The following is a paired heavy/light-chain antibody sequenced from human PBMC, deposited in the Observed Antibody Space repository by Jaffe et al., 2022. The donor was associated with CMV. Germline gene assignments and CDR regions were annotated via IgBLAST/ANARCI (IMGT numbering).Light chain of an antibody. J-gene: IGKJ1*01. Sequence: DIQMTQSPSSLSASVGDRVTITCRASQSISDNLNWYQQKPGKAPNLLIFGTSTLQSGVPSRFSGSGSGTDFTLTISNLQLEDFATYYCQQSYSTWTFGQGTKVEIK. CDR1: QSISDN. V-gene: IGKV1-39*01. CDR3: QQSYSTWT. CDR2: GTS.
Heavy chain of an antibody. J-gene: IGHJ4*02. CDR1: GFIFSNAL. CDR3: IRYFAY. Sequence: EVQLVESGGGLVKPGGSLRLSCTGSGFIFSNALMSWVRQAPGKGLEWVGRIKSKTDGGTTDYAAPVKGRFTISRDDSQNTLYLQMNSLKTEDTAVYYCIRYFAYWGQGTLVTVSS. V-gene: IGHV3-15*01. CDR2: IKSKTDGGTT.